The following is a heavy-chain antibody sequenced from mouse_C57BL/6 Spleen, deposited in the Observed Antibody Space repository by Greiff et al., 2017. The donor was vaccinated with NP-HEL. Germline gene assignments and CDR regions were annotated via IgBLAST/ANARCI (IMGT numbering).Heavy chain of an antibody. CDR2: FYPGSGSI. V-gene: IGHV1-62-2*01. D-gene: IGHD1-1*01. CDR1: GYTFTEYT. J-gene: IGHJ1*03. CDR3: ARHEGYGSIRSWYFDV. Sequence: QVQLKESGAELVKPGASVKLSCKASGYTFTEYTIHWVKQRSGQGLEWIGWFYPGSGSIKYNEKFKDKATLTADKSSSTVYMELSRLTSEDSAVYFCARHEGYGSIRSWYFDVWGTGTTVTVSS.